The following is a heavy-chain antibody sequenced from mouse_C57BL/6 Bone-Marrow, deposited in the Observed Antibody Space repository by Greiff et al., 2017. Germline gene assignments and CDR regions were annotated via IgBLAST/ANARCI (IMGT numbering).Heavy chain of an antibody. CDR3: ARDAWPVGRFAY. CDR1: GFTFSDFY. V-gene: IGHV7-1*01. Sequence: EVQVVESGGGLVQSGRSLRLSCATSGFTFSDFYMEWVRQAPGKGLEWIAASRNKANDYTTEYSASVKGRFIVSRDTSQSILYLQMNALRAEDTAIYYCARDAWPVGRFAYGGQGTLVTVAA. CDR2: SRNKANDYTT. J-gene: IGHJ3*01.